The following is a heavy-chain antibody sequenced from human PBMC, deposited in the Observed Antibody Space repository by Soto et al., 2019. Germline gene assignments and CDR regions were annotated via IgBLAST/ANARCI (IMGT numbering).Heavy chain of an antibody. CDR3: ATAPPPWGVLMVNAIKSYPDPYYGMDV. Sequence: ASVKVSCKASGYTFTGYYMHWVRQAPGQGLEWMGWINPNSGGTNYAQKFQGWVTMTRDTSISTAYMELSRLRSDDTAVYYCATAPPPWGVLMVNAIKSYPDPYYGMDVWGQGTTVTVSS. V-gene: IGHV1-2*04. CDR1: GYTFTGYY. CDR2: INPNSGGT. D-gene: IGHD2-8*01. J-gene: IGHJ6*02.